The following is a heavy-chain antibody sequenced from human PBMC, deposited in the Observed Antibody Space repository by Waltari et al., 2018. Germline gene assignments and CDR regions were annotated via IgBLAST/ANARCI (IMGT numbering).Heavy chain of an antibody. CDR3: ARGRYYYDSSGYYEFNDY. V-gene: IGHV3-30-3*01. CDR2: ISYDGSNK. Sequence: QVQLVESGGGVVQPGRSLRLSCAASGFTFSSYAMHWVRQAPGKGLEWVAVISYDGSNKYYADSVKCRFTISRDNSKNTLYLQMNSLRAEDTAVYYCARGRYYYDSSGYYEFNDYWGQGTLVTVSS. D-gene: IGHD3-22*01. J-gene: IGHJ4*02. CDR1: GFTFSSYA.